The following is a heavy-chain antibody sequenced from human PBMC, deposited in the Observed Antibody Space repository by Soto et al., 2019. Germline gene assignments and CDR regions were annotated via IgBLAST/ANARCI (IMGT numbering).Heavy chain of an antibody. V-gene: IGHV3-23*01. CDR1: GFTFSSYA. CDR2: ISGSGGST. Sequence: GGSLRLSCAASGFTFSSYAMSWVRQAPGKGLEWVSAISGSGGSTYYADSVKGRFTISRDNSKNTLYLQMNSLGAEDTAVYYCANVLVYCSGGSCPKYFQHWGQGTLVTVSS. J-gene: IGHJ1*01. D-gene: IGHD2-15*01. CDR3: ANVLVYCSGGSCPKYFQH.